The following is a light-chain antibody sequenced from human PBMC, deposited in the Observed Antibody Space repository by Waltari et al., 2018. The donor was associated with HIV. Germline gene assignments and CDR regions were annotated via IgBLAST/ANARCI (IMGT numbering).Light chain of an antibody. Sequence: QSALTQPASVSGSPGQSTTISCTGTSSDVGGYNYVSWYQQHPGKAPKRMIYDVSNRPSGVSDRFSGFKSANTASLTISGLQAEDEADYYCNSYTSSSTWVFGGGTKLTVL. J-gene: IGLJ3*02. V-gene: IGLV2-14*03. CDR1: SSDVGGYNY. CDR2: DVS. CDR3: NSYTSSSTWV.